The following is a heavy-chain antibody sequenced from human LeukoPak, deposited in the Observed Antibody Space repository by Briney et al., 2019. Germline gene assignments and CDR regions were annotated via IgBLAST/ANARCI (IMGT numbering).Heavy chain of an antibody. Sequence: SETLSRTCTVSGVSISSSSYYWGWIRQPPGKGLGWIGSIYYSGSTYYNPSLKSRVTISVDTSKNQFSLKLSSVTATDTAVYYRARLNGYYDSSGYYSPSYFDYWGQGTLVTVSS. CDR2: IYYSGST. D-gene: IGHD3-22*01. V-gene: IGHV4-39*01. J-gene: IGHJ4*02. CDR1: GVSISSSSYY. CDR3: ARLNGYYDSSGYYSPSYFDY.